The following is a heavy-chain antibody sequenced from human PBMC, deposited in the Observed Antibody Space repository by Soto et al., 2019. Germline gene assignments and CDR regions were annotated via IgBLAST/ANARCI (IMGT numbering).Heavy chain of an antibody. D-gene: IGHD3-16*01. CDR3: ARVRGSYSYGMDV. CDR1: GGSVSSGSYY. V-gene: IGHV4-61*01. CDR2: IYYSGST. Sequence: QVQLQESGPGLVKPSETLSLTCTVSGGSVSSGSYYWSWIRQPPGKGLEWIGYIYYSGSTNYNPSLKSRVTISVDTSKNQFSLKLSSVTAADTAVYYCARVRGSYSYGMDVWGQGTTVTVSS. J-gene: IGHJ6*02.